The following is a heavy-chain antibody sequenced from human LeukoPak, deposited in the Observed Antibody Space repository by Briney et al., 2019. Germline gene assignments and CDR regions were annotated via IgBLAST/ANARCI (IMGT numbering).Heavy chain of an antibody. J-gene: IGHJ4*02. D-gene: IGHD6-13*01. CDR1: GFTFSAYA. CDR2: IHGSSGRT. CDR3: TKDQGSYSGSWYSDW. Sequence: PGGSLRLSCAASGFTFSAYAMNWVRQAPGRGLEWVSAIHGSSGRTYYADSVRGRFTISRDNSKNTLYLQMNSLRAEDTAVYYCTKDQGSYSGSWYSDWWGQGTLVTVSS. V-gene: IGHV3-23*01.